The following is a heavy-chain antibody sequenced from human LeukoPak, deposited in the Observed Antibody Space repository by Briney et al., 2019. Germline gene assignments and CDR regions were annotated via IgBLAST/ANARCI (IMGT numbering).Heavy chain of an antibody. D-gene: IGHD5-18*01. CDR1: GYTFTGYY. CDR3: ASLRGYSYGLFYYYMDV. Sequence: ASVKVSCKASGYTFTGYYMHWVRQAPGQGLEWMGWINPNSGGTNYAQKFQGRVTMTRDTPISTAYMELSRLRSDDTAVYYCASLRGYSYGLFYYYMDVWGKGTTVTVSS. J-gene: IGHJ6*03. V-gene: IGHV1-2*02. CDR2: INPNSGGT.